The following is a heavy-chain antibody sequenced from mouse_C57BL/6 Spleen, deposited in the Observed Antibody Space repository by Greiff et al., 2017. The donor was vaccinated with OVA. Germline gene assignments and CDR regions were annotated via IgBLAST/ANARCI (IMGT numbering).Heavy chain of an antibody. CDR3: ARTTVVARDAMDY. CDR1: GFTFSDYG. V-gene: IGHV5-17*01. Sequence: DVMLVESGGGLVKPGGSLKLSCAASGFTFSDYGMHWVRQAPEKGLEWVAYISSGSSTIYYADTVKGRFTISRDNAKNTLFLQMTSLRSEDTAMYYCARTTVVARDAMDYWGQGTSVTVSS. CDR2: ISSGSSTI. J-gene: IGHJ4*01. D-gene: IGHD1-1*01.